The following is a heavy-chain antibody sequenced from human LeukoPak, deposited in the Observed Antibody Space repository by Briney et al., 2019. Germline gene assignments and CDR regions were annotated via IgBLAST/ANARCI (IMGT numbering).Heavy chain of an antibody. J-gene: IGHJ6*03. V-gene: IGHV5-51*01. Sequence: GESLKMSRKGSGYSFTSFWIGWVRPMPGKGLEWIGIIYHCDFDTRYSPSFEGQVTIPADESISTAYLQCSSLKASDTAMYYCARRVPYDSSGYYPGGYYYMDVWGKGTTVTVSS. CDR2: IYHCDFDT. D-gene: IGHD3-22*01. CDR1: GYSFTSFW. CDR3: ARRVPYDSSGYYPGGYYYMDV.